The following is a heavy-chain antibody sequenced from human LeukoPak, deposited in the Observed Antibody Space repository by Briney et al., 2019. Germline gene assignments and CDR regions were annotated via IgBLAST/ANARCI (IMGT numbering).Heavy chain of an antibody. J-gene: IGHJ3*02. Sequence: GGSLRLSCAASGFTFSSYSMNWVRQAPGKGLEWVSSISSSSSYIYYADSVKGRFTISRDNAKNSLYLQMNSLRGEDTAVYYCARAYRTGENDAFDIWGQGTMVTVSS. CDR1: GFTFSSYS. D-gene: IGHD1-14*01. CDR2: ISSSSSYI. V-gene: IGHV3-21*01. CDR3: ARAYRTGENDAFDI.